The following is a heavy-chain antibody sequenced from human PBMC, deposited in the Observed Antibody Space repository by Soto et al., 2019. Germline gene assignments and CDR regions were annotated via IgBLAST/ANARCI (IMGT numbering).Heavy chain of an antibody. CDR2: IYNHGRT. D-gene: IGHD2-2*01. V-gene: IGHV4-59*01. CDR1: GGSISSSS. J-gene: IGHJ4*02. CDR3: ARARFCTSTSCYHYFDF. Sequence: PSETLSPTCTVSGGSISSSSWSWIRQPPGRGLEWIGYIYNHGRTDYNPSLKSRVTISIDTSKNNFSLKLSSVTPADTAVYYCARARFCTSTSCYHYFDFWGQGTLVTVSS.